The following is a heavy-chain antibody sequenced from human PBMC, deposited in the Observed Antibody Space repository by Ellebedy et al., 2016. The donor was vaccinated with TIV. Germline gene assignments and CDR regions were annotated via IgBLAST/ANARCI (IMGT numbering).Heavy chain of an antibody. J-gene: IGHJ6*02. CDR2: MNPNSGNT. D-gene: IGHD3-10*01. CDR3: ARVPTTITMVRGVIIGRYYYYGMDV. CDR1: GYTFTSYD. Sequence: AASVKVSCKASGYTFTSYDINWVRQATGQGLEWMGWMNPNSGNTGYAQKFQGRVTMTRNTSISTAYMELSSLRSEDTAVYYCARVPTTITMVRGVIIGRYYYYGMDVWGQGTTVTVSS. V-gene: IGHV1-8*01.